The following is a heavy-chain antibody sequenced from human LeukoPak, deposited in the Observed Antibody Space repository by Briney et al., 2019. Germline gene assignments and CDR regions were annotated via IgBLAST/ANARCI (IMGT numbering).Heavy chain of an antibody. V-gene: IGHV4-30-2*01. CDR2: IYHSGST. CDR1: GGSISSGGYY. D-gene: IGHD4-23*01. CDR3: ARGTVTPRSYYYYMDV. J-gene: IGHJ6*03. Sequence: SETLSLTCTVSGGSISSGGYYWSWIRQPPGKGLEWIGYIYHSGSTYYNPSLKSRVTISVDRSKNQFSLKLSSVTAADTAVYYCARGTVTPRSYYYYMDVWGKGTTVTVSS.